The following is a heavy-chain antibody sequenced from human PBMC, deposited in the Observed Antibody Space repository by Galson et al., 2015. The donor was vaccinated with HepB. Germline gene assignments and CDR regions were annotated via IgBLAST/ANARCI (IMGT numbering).Heavy chain of an antibody. CDR2: ISGSGGSP. J-gene: IGHJ4*02. CDR3: AKDPRVGFGGELSIVDDY. CDR1: GFTFSSYA. V-gene: IGHV3-23*01. D-gene: IGHD3-16*02. Sequence: SLRLSCAASGFTFSSYAMSWVRQAPGKGLEWVSAISGSGGSPYYADSVKGRFTISRDNSKNTLYLQMNSRRAEDTAVYYCAKDPRVGFGGELSIVDDYWGQGTLVTVPS.